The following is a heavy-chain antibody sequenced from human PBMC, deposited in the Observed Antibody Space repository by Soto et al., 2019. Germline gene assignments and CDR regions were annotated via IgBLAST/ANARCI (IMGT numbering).Heavy chain of an antibody. CDR3: AREVQVHTPAFVY. CDR1: GGTFNTYA. CDR2: ISPMFGAA. J-gene: IGHJ4*02. V-gene: IGHV1-69*19. D-gene: IGHD3-10*01. Sequence: VQLVQSGAEMKKPGSSVKVSCQSSGGTFNTYAMNWVRQAPGQGPEWMGDISPMFGAANYAPRFQGRVTIPADESTGTSYMQLSSLTSEDTALYFCAREVQVHTPAFVYWGQGTLVTVSS.